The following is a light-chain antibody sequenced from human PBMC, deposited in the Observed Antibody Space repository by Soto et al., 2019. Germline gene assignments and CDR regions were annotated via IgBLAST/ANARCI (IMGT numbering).Light chain of an antibody. CDR1: SSNIGANYD. V-gene: IGLV1-40*01. CDR2: RNT. Sequence: QSVLTQPPSVSGAPGQRVTISCTGSSSNIGANYDVHWYQQVPGTAPKLLIYRNTNRPSGVPDRFSGSKSGTSASLAITGLQAEDEADYYCQSYASSLSGSYFFGTGTKVTAL. J-gene: IGLJ1*01. CDR3: QSYASSLSGSYF.